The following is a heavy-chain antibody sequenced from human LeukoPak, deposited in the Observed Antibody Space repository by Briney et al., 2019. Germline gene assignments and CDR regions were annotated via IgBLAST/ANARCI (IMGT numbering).Heavy chain of an antibody. CDR3: ARGHVLNYYDSSGSNWFDP. CDR1: GGSFSGYY. D-gene: IGHD3-22*01. J-gene: IGHJ5*02. Sequence: SETLSLTCAVYGGSFSGYYWSWIRQPPGKGLEWIGEINHSGSTNYNPSLKSRVTISVDTSKNQFSLKLSSVTAADTAVYYCARGHVLNYYDSSGSNWFDPWGQGTLVTVSS. V-gene: IGHV4-34*01. CDR2: INHSGST.